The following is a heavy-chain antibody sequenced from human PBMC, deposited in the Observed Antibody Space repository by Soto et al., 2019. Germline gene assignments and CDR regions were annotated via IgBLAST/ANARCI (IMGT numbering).Heavy chain of an antibody. Sequence: PGGSLRLSCAASGFTFSSYSMNWVRQAPGKGLEWVSSISSSSYIYYADSVKGRFTISRDNAKNSLYLQMNSLRAEDTAVYYCAWDTAMAHIFDYWGQGTLVTVSS. V-gene: IGHV3-21*01. CDR2: ISSSSYI. J-gene: IGHJ4*02. CDR1: GFTFSSYS. CDR3: AWDTAMAHIFDY. D-gene: IGHD5-18*01.